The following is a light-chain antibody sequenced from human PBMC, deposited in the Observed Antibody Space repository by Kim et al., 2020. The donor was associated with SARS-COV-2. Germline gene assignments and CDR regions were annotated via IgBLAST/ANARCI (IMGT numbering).Light chain of an antibody. Sequence: SWSLGQTARITCEGNSIGSINVHWYQQKPGQAPVLVIYRDSNRPSGIPERFSGSNSGNTATLTISRAQAGDEADYYCQVWDSSTWVFGGGTQLTVL. CDR3: QVWDSSTWV. J-gene: IGLJ3*02. V-gene: IGLV3-9*01. CDR1: SIGSIN. CDR2: RDS.